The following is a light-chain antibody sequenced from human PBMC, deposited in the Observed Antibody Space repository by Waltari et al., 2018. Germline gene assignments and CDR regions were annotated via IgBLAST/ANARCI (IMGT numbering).Light chain of an antibody. CDR3: YSTDSSGNHRV. CDR1: ALPKKY. V-gene: IGLV3-10*01. CDR2: EDS. Sequence: SYELTQPPSVSVSPGQTARITCSGDALPKKYAYWYQQKSGQAPVLVIYEDSKRPSGIPVRFAGSSSGTMANLTISGAQVEDEADYSCYSTDSSGNHRVFGGGTKLTVL. J-gene: IGLJ3*02.